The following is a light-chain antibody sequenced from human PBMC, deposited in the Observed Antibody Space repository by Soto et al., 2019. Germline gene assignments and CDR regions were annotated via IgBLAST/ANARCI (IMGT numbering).Light chain of an antibody. CDR2: RNN. J-gene: IGLJ1*01. CDR1: STNIGRNT. V-gene: IGLV1-44*01. CDR3: AAWDDSLTDYV. Sequence: PISCKQSSTNIGRNTVNWYQQLPGTAPKLLIYRNNRRPSGVPDRFSGSKSGTSASLAISGLQSEDEADYYCAAWDDSLTDYVFGTGTKVTVL.